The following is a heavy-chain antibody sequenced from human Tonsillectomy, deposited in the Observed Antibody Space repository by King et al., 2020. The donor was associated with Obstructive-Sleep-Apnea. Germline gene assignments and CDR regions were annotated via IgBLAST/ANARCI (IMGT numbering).Heavy chain of an antibody. V-gene: IGHV3-23*04. D-gene: IGHD5-24*01. J-gene: IGHJ1*01. Sequence: VQLVESGGGLVQPGGSLRLSCAASGFTFSSYAMSWVRQAPGKGLEWVSAISGSGGSTYYADSVKGRFTISRDNSKNTLYLQMNSLRAEDTAVYYCAKDLGDGYNSGLLRGYFQHWGQGTLVTVSS. CDR3: AKDLGDGYNSGLLRGYFQH. CDR2: ISGSGGST. CDR1: GFTFSSYA.